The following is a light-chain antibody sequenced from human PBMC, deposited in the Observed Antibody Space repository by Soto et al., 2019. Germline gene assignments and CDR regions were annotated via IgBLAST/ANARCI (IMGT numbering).Light chain of an antibody. CDR3: ESYDSTLSGSR. V-gene: IGLV1-40*01. CDR1: SSNIGAGYG. J-gene: IGLJ3*02. Sequence: QSVLTQPPLVSGAPGQRVTISCTGSSSNIGAGYGVNWYQQLPGTAPKLLIYGNTNLPSGVPDRISGSKSGTSASLAITGLQAEDEADYYCESYDSTLSGSRFGGGTKLTVL. CDR2: GNT.